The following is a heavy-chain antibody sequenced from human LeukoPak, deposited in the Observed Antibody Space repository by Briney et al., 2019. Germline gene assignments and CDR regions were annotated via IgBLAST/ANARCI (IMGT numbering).Heavy chain of an antibody. CDR1: GGSISSGGYY. CDR3: ARVRCSGGSCYLFDY. J-gene: IGHJ4*02. CDR2: IYYSGST. V-gene: IGHV4-31*03. D-gene: IGHD2-15*01. Sequence: SETLSLTCTVSGGSISSGGYYWSWIRQHPGQGLEWIGYIYYSGSTYYNPSLKSRVTISVDTSKNQFSLKLSSVTAADTAVYYCARVRCSGGSCYLFDYWGQGTLVTVAS.